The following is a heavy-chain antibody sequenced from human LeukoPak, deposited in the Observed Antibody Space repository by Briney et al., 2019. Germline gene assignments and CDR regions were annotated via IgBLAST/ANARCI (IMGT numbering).Heavy chain of an antibody. CDR2: INHSGST. D-gene: IGHD3-22*01. J-gene: IGHJ4*02. CDR3: ARNDGSHYYDSGGPYYFDY. Sequence: SETLSLTCAVYGGSFSGYYWSWIRQPPGKGLEWIGEINHSGSTNYNPSLKSRVTISVGTSKNQFSLKLSSVTAADTAVYYCARNDGSHYYDSGGPYYFDYWGQGTLVTVSS. CDR1: GGSFSGYY. V-gene: IGHV4-34*01.